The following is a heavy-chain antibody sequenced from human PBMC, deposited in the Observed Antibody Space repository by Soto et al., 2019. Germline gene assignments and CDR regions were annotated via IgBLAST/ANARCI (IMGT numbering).Heavy chain of an antibody. CDR3: ACRMGSCTTTRWQNGFDA. Sequence: PSETLSLTCAVSGGSISSGGYSWSWIRQPPGKGLEWIGYIYHSGSTYYNPSLKSRVTISVDTSKNQFSLTLNSVTAPDTPVYYSACRMGSCTTTRWQNGFDAWGQGALVAVCS. J-gene: IGHJ5*02. CDR1: GGSISSGGYS. D-gene: IGHD2-8*01. CDR2: IYHSGST. V-gene: IGHV4-30-2*01.